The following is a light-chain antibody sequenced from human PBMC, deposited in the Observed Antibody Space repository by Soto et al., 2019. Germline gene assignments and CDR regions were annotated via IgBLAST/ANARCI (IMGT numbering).Light chain of an antibody. J-gene: IGKJ5*01. CDR1: QSISSS. V-gene: IGKV1-5*03. CDR3: QQTYTTPEIT. CDR2: KAS. Sequence: DIQMTQSPSTLSASVGDRVTITCRASQSISSSLAWYQQKPGKAPKLLIYKASSLESGVPSRFSGSGSGTEFTLTITSLQPDDFATYYCQQTYTTPEITFGQGTRLEIK.